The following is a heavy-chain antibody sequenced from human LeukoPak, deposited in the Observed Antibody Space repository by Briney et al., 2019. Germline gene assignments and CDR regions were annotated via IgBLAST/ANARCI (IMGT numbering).Heavy chain of an antibody. Sequence: SETLSLTCAVSGYSIISDYYWGWFRLPPGKGLEWVGSINHSGSTYCNLSLKSRVTISVDTSKNQFSLSVSSVTAADTAVYYCAKNLGYSTLDYWGQGLLVTVFS. J-gene: IGHJ4*02. V-gene: IGHV4-38-2*01. CDR3: AKNLGYSTLDY. D-gene: IGHD6-13*01. CDR2: INHSGST. CDR1: GYSIISDYY.